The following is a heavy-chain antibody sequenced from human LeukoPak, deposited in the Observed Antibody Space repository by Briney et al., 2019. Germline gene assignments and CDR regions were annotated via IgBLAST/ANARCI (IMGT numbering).Heavy chain of an antibody. J-gene: IGHJ5*02. V-gene: IGHV3-23*01. CDR3: AKDLKRWQQLRWFDP. CDR2: ISGSGGST. CDR1: GFTFNSYA. D-gene: IGHD6-13*01. Sequence: PGGSLRLSCAASGFTFNSYAMSWVHQAPGKGLEWVSAISGSGGSTYYADSVKGRFTISRDNSKNTLYLQMNSLRAEDTAVYYCAKDLKRWQQLRWFDPWGQGTLVTVSS.